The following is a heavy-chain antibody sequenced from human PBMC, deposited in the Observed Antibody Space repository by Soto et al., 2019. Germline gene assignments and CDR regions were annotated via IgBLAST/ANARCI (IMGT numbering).Heavy chain of an antibody. D-gene: IGHD6-19*01. CDR3: ARGIAVAPGAFDI. CDR2: SRNKANSYTT. CDR1: WFTFSEHY. V-gene: IGHV3-72*01. J-gene: IGHJ3*02. Sequence: GGCLRISCAAPWFTFSEHYIGWVPPAPGKGLEWVARSRNKANSYTTEYAAPVKGRVTISRDDSKNSLYLQMNSLKTEDTAVYYCARGIAVAPGAFDIWGQGTMVTVSS.